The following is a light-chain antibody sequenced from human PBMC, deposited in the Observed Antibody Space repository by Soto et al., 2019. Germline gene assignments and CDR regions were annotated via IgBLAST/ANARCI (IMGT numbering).Light chain of an antibody. CDR2: GAS. J-gene: IGKJ3*01. CDR3: QQYGSSPIT. V-gene: IGKV3-20*01. Sequence: EIVLTQSPGTLSLSPGERATLSCRASLSVSSGYLAWYQQKPGQAPRLLIYGASSRATGIPDMFSGSGSGTDFTLTINRLQPDDFAMFYCQQYGSSPITFGPGTKVDIK. CDR1: LSVSSGY.